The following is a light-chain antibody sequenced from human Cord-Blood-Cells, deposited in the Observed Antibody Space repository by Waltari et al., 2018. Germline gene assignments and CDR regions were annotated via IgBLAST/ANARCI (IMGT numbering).Light chain of an antibody. V-gene: IGLV1-40*01. J-gene: IGLJ3*02. CDR1: SSHIGAGYD. CDR3: QSYDSSLSDWV. CDR2: GNS. Sequence: SVLTQPPSVSGAPGQRVTISCTGSSSHIGAGYDVHWYQQLPGTAPKLLIYGNSNRPSGVPDRFSGSKSGTSASLAITGLQAEDEADYYCQSYDSSLSDWVFGGGTKLTVL.